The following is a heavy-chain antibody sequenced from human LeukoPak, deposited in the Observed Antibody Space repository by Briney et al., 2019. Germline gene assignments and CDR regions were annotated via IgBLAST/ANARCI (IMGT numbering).Heavy chain of an antibody. CDR1: GGSISSYY. J-gene: IGHJ4*02. D-gene: IGHD1-26*01. Sequence: SETLSLTCTVSGGSISSYYWSWIRQPPGKGLEWIGYIYYSGSTNYNPSLKSRVTMSVDTSKNQFSLKLSSVTAADTAVYYCARERPIVGATEFDYWGQGTLVTVSS. CDR3: ARERPIVGATEFDY. CDR2: IYYSGST. V-gene: IGHV4-59*12.